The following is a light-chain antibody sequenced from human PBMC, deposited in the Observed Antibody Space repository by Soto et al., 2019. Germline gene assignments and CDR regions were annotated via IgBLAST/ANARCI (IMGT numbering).Light chain of an antibody. V-gene: IGKV1-5*02. J-gene: IGKJ1*01. CDR3: QQYNSYSRT. CDR1: QTISSW. Sequence: DIQMTQSPSTLSGAVGDRVTIICRASQTISSWLAWYQQTPGKAPKLLIYAASSLESGVPSRFSGSGSGTEFTLTISTLQPDDFATYYCQQYNSYSRTFGQGTKVDIK. CDR2: AAS.